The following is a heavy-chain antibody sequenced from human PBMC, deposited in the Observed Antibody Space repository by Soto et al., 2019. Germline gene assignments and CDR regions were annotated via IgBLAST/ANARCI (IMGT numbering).Heavy chain of an antibody. V-gene: IGHV1-8*01. CDR1: GNTFTRYD. CDR2: INPNSGNI. J-gene: IGHJ4*01. CDR3: GSGRSSGSYYFRDY. D-gene: IGHD3-10*01. Sequence: ASVKVCCEAPGNTFTRYDINCVLQATGHGLEWMGWINPNSGNIGYAQKFQGRVTMTRDTAIRTAYMEVSRLRSDDTAVYYWGSGRSSGSYYFRDYWG.